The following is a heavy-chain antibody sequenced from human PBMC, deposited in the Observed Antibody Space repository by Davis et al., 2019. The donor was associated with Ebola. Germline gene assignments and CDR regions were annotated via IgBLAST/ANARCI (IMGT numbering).Heavy chain of an antibody. Sequence: ASVTVSCMASGDTFTGDYMHWVRQAPGQGLEWMGWISPNSGATIYAQRFQGRVTMTRDTSINTAYMELRRLRSDDTALYYCTTGVYGGYAFDIWGLGTLVTVSS. CDR1: GDTFTGDY. CDR3: TTGVYGGYAFDI. J-gene: IGHJ3*02. D-gene: IGHD4-23*01. V-gene: IGHV1-2*02. CDR2: ISPNSGAT.